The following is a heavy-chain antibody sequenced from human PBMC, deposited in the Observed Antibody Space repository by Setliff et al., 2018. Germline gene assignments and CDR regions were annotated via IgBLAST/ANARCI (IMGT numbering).Heavy chain of an antibody. D-gene: IGHD3-9*01. CDR1: GFTFSSYG. CDR2: ISSTITST. Sequence: GGSLRLSCAASGFTFSSYGMHWVRQAPGKGLEWVSAISSTITSTYYADSVKGRFTISRDNSKNTLYLQMNSLRAEDTAVYYCAKHGAYNDFLTGYNFYYDMDVWGQGTTVTVSS. CDR3: AKHGAYNDFLTGYNFYYDMDV. V-gene: IGHV3-23*01. J-gene: IGHJ6*02.